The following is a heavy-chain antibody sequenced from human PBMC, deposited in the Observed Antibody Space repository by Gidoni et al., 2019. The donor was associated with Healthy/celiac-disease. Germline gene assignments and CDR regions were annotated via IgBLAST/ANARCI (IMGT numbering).Heavy chain of an antibody. Sequence: EVQLVQSGAELKKPGASLKISCKGSGYSFTSYSIGWVRQMPGKGLEWMGIIYPGDAETRYSPSFQGQVTISADKAISTAYLQWSSLKASDTAMYYCARHWGDIVVVPAAIRPRYYGMDVWGQGTTVTVSS. CDR1: GYSFTSYS. CDR2: IYPGDAET. V-gene: IGHV5-51*01. D-gene: IGHD2-2*01. J-gene: IGHJ6*02. CDR3: ARHWGDIVVVPAAIRPRYYGMDV.